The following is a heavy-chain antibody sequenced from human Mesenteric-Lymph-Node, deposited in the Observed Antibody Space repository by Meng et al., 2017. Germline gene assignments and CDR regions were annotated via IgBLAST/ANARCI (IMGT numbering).Heavy chain of an antibody. Sequence: GGSLRLSCAASGFTSSVYGMHWVRQAPGKGLEWVAVIWYDESNEYYADSVKGRFAISRDNSKYTLSLQMNALKVEDTAVYYCGRGACKTCYEEDWIYPWGQGTLVTVSS. CDR3: GRGACKTCYEEDWIYP. CDR1: GFTSSVYG. CDR2: IWYDESNE. D-gene: IGHD2/OR15-2a*01. J-gene: IGHJ5*02. V-gene: IGHV3-33*01.